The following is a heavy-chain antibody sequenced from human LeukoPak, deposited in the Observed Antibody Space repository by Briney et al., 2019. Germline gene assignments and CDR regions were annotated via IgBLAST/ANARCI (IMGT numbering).Heavy chain of an antibody. CDR3: ARGRPHGNDY. CDR1: GFTFSSYW. D-gene: IGHD4-23*01. J-gene: IGHJ4*02. CDR2: IASDGNNR. V-gene: IGHV3-74*01. Sequence: PGGSLRLSCAASGFTFSSYWMNWVRQVPGKGLVWVSRIASDGNNRDYADSVKGRFTISRDNAMNTLYLQMNSLRVEDTAVYYCARGRPHGNDYWGQGTLVTVSS.